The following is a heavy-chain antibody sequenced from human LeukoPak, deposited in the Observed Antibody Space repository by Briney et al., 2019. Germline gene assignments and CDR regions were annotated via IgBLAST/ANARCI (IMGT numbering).Heavy chain of an antibody. CDR3: ARDGSASYYYDSSGYFDY. CDR2: ISAYNGNT. D-gene: IGHD3-22*01. CDR1: GYTFTSYG. J-gene: IGHJ4*02. Sequence: ASVKVSCTASGYTFTSYGISWVRQAPGQGLEWMGWISAYNGNTNYAQKLQGRVTMTTDTSTSTAYMELRSLRSDDTAVYYCARDGSASYYYDSSGYFDYWGQGTLVTVSS. V-gene: IGHV1-18*01.